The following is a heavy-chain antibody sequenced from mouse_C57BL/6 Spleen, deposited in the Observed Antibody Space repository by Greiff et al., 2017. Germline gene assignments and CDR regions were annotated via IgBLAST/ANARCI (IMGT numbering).Heavy chain of an antibody. CDR3: LYGSSYGYFDV. CDR2: IDPEDGET. V-gene: IGHV14-2*01. Sequence: VPLKQPGAELVKPGASVKLSCTASGFNIKDYYMHWVKQRTEQGLEWIGRIDPEDGETKYAPKFQGKATITADTSSNTAYLQLSSLTSEDTAVYYCLYGSSYGYFDVWGTGTTVTVSS. CDR1: GFNIKDYY. J-gene: IGHJ1*03. D-gene: IGHD1-1*01.